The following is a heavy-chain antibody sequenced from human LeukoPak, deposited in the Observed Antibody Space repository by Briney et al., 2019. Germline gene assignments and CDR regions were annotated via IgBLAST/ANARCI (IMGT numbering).Heavy chain of an antibody. V-gene: IGHV4-31*03. Sequence: PSETLSLTCTVSGGSISSSSYYWSWIRQHPGKGLEWIGYIYYSGSTYYNPSLKSRVTISVDTSKNQFSLKLSSVTAADTAVYYCARDYYDSSGYYFHDYWGQGTLVTVSS. CDR1: GGSISSSSYY. CDR2: IYYSGST. CDR3: ARDYYDSSGYYFHDY. D-gene: IGHD3-22*01. J-gene: IGHJ4*02.